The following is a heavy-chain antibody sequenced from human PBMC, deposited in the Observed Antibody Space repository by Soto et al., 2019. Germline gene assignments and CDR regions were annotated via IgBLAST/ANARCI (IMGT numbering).Heavy chain of an antibody. Sequence: DVLLVESGGGLVQPGGSLRLSCAASGLTVSTEYRTWLMAWIRQAPGRGLEWVSMLFAVGRTFYADTVKARFTISRDNSKNTLYLQMNRLSAEDTAVYHCASIISSGHWGQGALVTVSS. V-gene: IGHV3-66*01. CDR3: ASIISSGH. CDR1: GLTVSTEY. J-gene: IGHJ4*02. D-gene: IGHD3-10*01. CDR2: LFAVGRT.